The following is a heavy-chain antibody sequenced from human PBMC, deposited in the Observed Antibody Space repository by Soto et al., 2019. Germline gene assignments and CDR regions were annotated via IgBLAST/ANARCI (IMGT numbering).Heavy chain of an antibody. CDR2: IYYSGST. V-gene: IGHV4-59*08. J-gene: IGHJ6*03. D-gene: IGHD3-3*01. CDR1: GGSISSYY. CDR3: ATRAADYDFWSGDYSYYYYMDV. Sequence: PSEALSLTCTVSGGSISSYYWSWILQPPWKGLEWIGYIYYSGSTNYNPSPKSRVTISVDTSKNQFSLKLSSVTAADTAVYYCATRAADYDFWSGDYSYYYYMDVWGKGTTVTVSS.